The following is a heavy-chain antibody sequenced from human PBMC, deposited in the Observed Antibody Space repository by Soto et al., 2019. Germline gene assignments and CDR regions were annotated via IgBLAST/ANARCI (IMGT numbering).Heavy chain of an antibody. V-gene: IGHV3-48*02. D-gene: IGHD3-10*01. Sequence: EVQLVESGGGLVQPGGSLRLSCAASGFTFTTYTMNWERQAPGKGLEGVTNISSSSSTTYYADSVKGRFTISRDNAKNPLYLQMNSRRDEDSAVYYCARDAGSWGYWGQGTLVTVSS. CDR2: ISSSSSTT. CDR1: GFTFTTYT. CDR3: ARDAGSWGY. J-gene: IGHJ4*02.